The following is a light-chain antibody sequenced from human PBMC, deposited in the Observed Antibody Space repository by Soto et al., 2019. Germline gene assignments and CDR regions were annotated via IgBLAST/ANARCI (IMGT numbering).Light chain of an antibody. J-gene: IGKJ1*01. CDR2: GAS. V-gene: IGKV3-20*01. Sequence: EIVLTQSPGTLSLSPGERATISCRASQSVSSSYLAWYQQKPGQAPMLLIYGASSRATGIPDRFSGSGSGTDFTLTISRLEPEDFAVYYCQQYGSSPRTFGQGTKVEIK. CDR1: QSVSSSY. CDR3: QQYGSSPRT.